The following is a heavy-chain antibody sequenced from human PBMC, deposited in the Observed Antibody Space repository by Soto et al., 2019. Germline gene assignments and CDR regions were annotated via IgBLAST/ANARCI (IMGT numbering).Heavy chain of an antibody. Sequence: PGGSLSLSCAASGFTFSRYGMHWVRQAPGKGLEWVALISYDGTNKYYADSVKGRFTITRDNSKNTLYLQMNSLRAEDTAVFDCAKGRTTCSSSSCHSFGPWGQGTLVTVSS. V-gene: IGHV3-30*18. CDR1: GFTFSRYG. CDR3: AKGRTTCSSSSCHSFGP. CDR2: ISYDGTNK. D-gene: IGHD2-2*01. J-gene: IGHJ5*02.